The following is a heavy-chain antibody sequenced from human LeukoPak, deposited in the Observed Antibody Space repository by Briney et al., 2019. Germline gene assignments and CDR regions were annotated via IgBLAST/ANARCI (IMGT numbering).Heavy chain of an antibody. Sequence: ASVKVSCKASGYTFTSYAMHWVRQAPGQRLEWVGWINAGNGNTKYSQKFQGRVTITRDTSASTAYMELSSLRSEDTAVYYCARCYSSSWYYFDYWGQGTLVTVSS. V-gene: IGHV1-3*01. J-gene: IGHJ4*02. CDR1: GYTFTSYA. D-gene: IGHD6-13*01. CDR2: INAGNGNT. CDR3: ARCYSSSWYYFDY.